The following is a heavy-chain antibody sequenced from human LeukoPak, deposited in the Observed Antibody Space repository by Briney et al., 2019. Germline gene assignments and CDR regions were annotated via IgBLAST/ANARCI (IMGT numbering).Heavy chain of an antibody. J-gene: IGHJ4*02. D-gene: IGHD3-10*01. CDR1: GFTFSDYY. CDR3: ARGPIIFRGVIPPNDY. Sequence: GGSLRLSCAASGFTFSDYYMSWIRQAPGRGLEWVSYISSSGSTIYYADSVKGRFTISRDNAKNSLYLQMNSLRAEDTAVYYCARGPIIFRGVIPPNDYWGQGTLVTVSS. V-gene: IGHV3-11*01. CDR2: ISSSGSTI.